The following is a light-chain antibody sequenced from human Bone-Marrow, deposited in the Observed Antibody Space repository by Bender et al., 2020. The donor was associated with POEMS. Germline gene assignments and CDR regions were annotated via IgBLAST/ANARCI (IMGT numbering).Light chain of an antibody. CDR2: EVS. CDR3: SSYTSSSKLV. Sequence: QSALTQPRSVSGSPGQSITISCTGTSTDIGGYKYVSWYQQYPGKAPKVIIYEVSNRTSGVSNRLSGSKSGNTASLTISGLQAEDEADYYCSSYTSSSKLVFGGGTKLTVL. V-gene: IGLV2-14*01. J-gene: IGLJ3*02. CDR1: STDIGGYKY.